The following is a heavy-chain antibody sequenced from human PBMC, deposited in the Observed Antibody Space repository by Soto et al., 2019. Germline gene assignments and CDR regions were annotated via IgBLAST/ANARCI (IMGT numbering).Heavy chain of an antibody. V-gene: IGHV4-39*01. Sequence: QLQLQESGPGLVKPSETLSLTCTVSGGSISSSGYYWGWIRQPPGKGLEWIGSAIYSSGNTYYNPPLXGXAXVXFDTSKNQFSLKLTSVTAADTAMYYCARSPAGTVITANWFDPWGQGTLVTVSS. CDR1: GGSISSSGYY. CDR3: ARSPAGTVITANWFDP. J-gene: IGHJ5*02. D-gene: IGHD4-17*01. CDR2: AIYSSGNT.